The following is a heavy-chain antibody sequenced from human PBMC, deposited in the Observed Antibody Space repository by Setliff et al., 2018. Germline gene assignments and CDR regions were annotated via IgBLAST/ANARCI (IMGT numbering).Heavy chain of an antibody. CDR3: ASSRDGYNYGY. J-gene: IGHJ4*02. V-gene: IGHV1-69*05. CDR1: GGTFSSYA. CDR2: IIPIFGTA. Sequence: ASVKVSCKASGGTFSSYAISWVRQAPGQGLEWMGGIIPIFGTANYAQKFQGRVTITTDESTSTAYMELSSLRSEVTAVYYCASSRDGYNYGYWGQGTLVTVSS. D-gene: IGHD5-12*01.